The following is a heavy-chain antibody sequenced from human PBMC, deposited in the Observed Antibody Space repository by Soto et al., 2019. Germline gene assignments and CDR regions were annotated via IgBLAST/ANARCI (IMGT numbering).Heavy chain of an antibody. CDR3: ARDKITGLFDY. D-gene: IGHD2-8*02. Sequence: SETLSLTCAVYGGSFSGYYWTWIRQPPGAGLEWIGEINHSGSTNYNPSLKSRATISVYTSKNQFSLKLTSVTAADTAVYYCARDKITGLFDYWGQGTLVTVS. V-gene: IGHV4-34*01. J-gene: IGHJ4*02. CDR2: INHSGST. CDR1: GGSFSGYY.